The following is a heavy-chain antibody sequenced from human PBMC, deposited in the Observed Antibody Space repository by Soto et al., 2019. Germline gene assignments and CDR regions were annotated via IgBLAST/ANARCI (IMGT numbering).Heavy chain of an antibody. Sequence: GGSLRLSCAASGFTVSSNYMSWVRQAPGKGLEWVSVIYSGGSTYYADSVKGRFTISRDNSKNTLYLQMNSLRAEDTAVYYCARDLDSMITFGGVISNDAFDIWGQGTMVTVSS. CDR1: GFTVSSNY. D-gene: IGHD3-16*02. J-gene: IGHJ3*02. V-gene: IGHV3-66*01. CDR3: ARDLDSMITFGGVISNDAFDI. CDR2: IYSGGST.